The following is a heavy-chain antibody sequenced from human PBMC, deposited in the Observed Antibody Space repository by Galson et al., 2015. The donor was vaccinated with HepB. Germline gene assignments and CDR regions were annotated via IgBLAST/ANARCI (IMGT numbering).Heavy chain of an antibody. D-gene: IGHD6-19*01. CDR3: AKVQPRKNDGWYYSAWGEIDA. V-gene: IGHV3-23*01. Sequence: SLRLSCAPTGFTFGYYAMTWVRRAPGKGLEWVSGISPSGDMSFVANSVRGRFTISRDNSNNVLYLHMKGLRVEDTALYYCAKVQPRKNDGWYYSAWGEIDAWGQGTLVSVSS. CDR2: ISPSGDMS. CDR1: GFTFGYYA. J-gene: IGHJ5*02.